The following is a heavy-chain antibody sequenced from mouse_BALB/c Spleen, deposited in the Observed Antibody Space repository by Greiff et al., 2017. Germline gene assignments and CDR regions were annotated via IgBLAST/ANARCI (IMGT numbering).Heavy chain of an antibody. Sequence: QVQLQQSGAELVRPGTSVKVSCKASGYAFTNYLIEWVKQRPGQGLEWIGVINPGSGGTNYNEKFKGKATLTADKSSSTAYMQLSSLTSDDSAVYICARYPEAMDYWGQGTSVTVSS. CDR3: ARYPEAMDY. J-gene: IGHJ4*01. V-gene: IGHV1-54*01. CDR1: GYAFTNYL. CDR2: INPGSGGT.